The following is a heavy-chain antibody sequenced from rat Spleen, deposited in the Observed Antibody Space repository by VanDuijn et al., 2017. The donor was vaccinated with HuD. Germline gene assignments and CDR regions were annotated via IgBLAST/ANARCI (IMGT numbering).Heavy chain of an antibody. Sequence: EVQLVESGGGLVQPGRSMKLSCAALGFTFSNYGMAWVRQAPKKGLEWVATISTGGGDTYYRDSVRGRFTISRDNAKNTLYLQMDSLRSEDTATYYCTRVDYPGIAHYFDYWGQGVMVTVSS. J-gene: IGHJ2*01. V-gene: IGHV5S13*01. D-gene: IGHD1-4*01. CDR2: ISTGGGDT. CDR1: GFTFSNYG. CDR3: TRVDYPGIAHYFDY.